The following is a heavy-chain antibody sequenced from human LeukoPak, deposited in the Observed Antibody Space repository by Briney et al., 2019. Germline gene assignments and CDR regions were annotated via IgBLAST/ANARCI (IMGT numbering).Heavy chain of an antibody. Sequence: PGRSLRLSCAASGFTFSSYAMHWVRQAPGKGLEWVAVISYDGSNKYYADSVKGRFTISRDNSKNSLYLQMNSLRTEDTALYYCAKAMWPMIVVDIPDYWGQGTLVTVSS. CDR2: ISYDGSNK. J-gene: IGHJ4*02. CDR3: AKAMWPMIVVDIPDY. D-gene: IGHD3-22*01. CDR1: GFTFSSYA. V-gene: IGHV3-30-3*01.